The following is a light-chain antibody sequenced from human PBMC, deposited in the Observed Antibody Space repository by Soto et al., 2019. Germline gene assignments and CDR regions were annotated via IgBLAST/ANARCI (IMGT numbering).Light chain of an antibody. V-gene: IGLV1-51*01. CDR3: GVWDSSLSAVV. Sequence: QSVLTQPPSVSAAPRQKVTISCSGRSSNIGSNYVSWYHQLPGTAPKLVIYDNDKRPSEIPDRFAGSSSGTSATLAITGLQTGDEGDYYCGVWDSSLSAVVFGGGTQLTVL. CDR2: DND. J-gene: IGLJ2*01. CDR1: SSNIGSNY.